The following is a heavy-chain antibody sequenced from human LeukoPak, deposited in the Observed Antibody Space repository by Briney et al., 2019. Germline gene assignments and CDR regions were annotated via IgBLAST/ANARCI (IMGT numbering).Heavy chain of an antibody. CDR2: ISSRGDYI. D-gene: IGHD3-22*01. V-gene: IGHV3-21*01. CDR3: AREGRNYYDSSGSHYYYYMDV. CDR1: GFTFSTYS. J-gene: IGHJ6*03. Sequence: GGSLRLSCAASGFTFSTYSMNWVRQAPGKGLEWVSSISSRGDYIYYADSVKGRFTISRDNAKNSLYLQMNSLRAEDTAVYYCAREGRNYYDSSGSHYYYYMDVWGKGTTVTVSS.